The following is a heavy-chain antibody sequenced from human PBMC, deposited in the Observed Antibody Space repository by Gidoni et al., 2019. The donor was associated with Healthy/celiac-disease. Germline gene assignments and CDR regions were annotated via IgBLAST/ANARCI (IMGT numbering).Heavy chain of an antibody. V-gene: IGHV3-23*01. J-gene: IGHJ3*02. D-gene: IGHD2-21*01. CDR2: ISGSGGST. CDR3: AKRVVVVIAIPAGAFDI. Sequence: EVQLLESGGGLVQPGGSLRLSCAASGFTFSSYAMSWVRQAPGKGLEWVSAISGSGGSTYYADSVKGRFTISRDNSKNTLYLQMNSLRAEDTAVYYCAKRVVVVIAIPAGAFDIWGQGTMVTVSS. CDR1: GFTFSSYA.